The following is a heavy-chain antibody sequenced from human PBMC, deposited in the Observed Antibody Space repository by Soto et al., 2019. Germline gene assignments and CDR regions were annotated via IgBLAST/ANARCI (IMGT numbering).Heavy chain of an antibody. D-gene: IGHD4-17*01. V-gene: IGHV3-21*01. CDR2: ISSASDNI. CDR3: ARHITTVTTERIDF. J-gene: IGHJ4*02. CDR1: GFTFNYYT. Sequence: EVQLEESGGGLVRPGASLRLSCAASGFTFNYYTMIWVRQAPGQGLEWVSSISSASDNIHCADSVKGRFTISRENAKNSVYLQMNSLRDEDTAVYYCARHITTVTTERIDFWGQGTLVTVSS.